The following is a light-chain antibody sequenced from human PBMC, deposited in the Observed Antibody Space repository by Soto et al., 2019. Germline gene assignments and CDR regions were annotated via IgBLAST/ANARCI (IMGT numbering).Light chain of an antibody. CDR2: AAS. Sequence: DIQMTQSPSSLSASVGDRVTITSRASQGIRDALGWYQQKPGKAPKRLIYAASSLQSGVPSRFSGSGSGTEFTLTISSLQPEDFATYYCLQHDSYPQTFGQGTKGEIK. J-gene: IGKJ1*01. V-gene: IGKV1-17*01. CDR1: QGIRDA. CDR3: LQHDSYPQT.